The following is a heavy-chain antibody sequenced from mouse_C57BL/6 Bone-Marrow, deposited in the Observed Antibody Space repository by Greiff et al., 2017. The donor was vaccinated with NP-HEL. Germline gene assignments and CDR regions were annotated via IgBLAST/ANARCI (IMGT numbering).Heavy chain of an antibody. D-gene: IGHD1-1*01. Sequence: EVQLQQSGAELVRPGASVKLSCTASGFNIKDDYMHWVKQRPEQGLEWIGWIDPENGDTEYASKFQGKATITADTSSNTAYLQLSSLTSEDTAVYYCTTRILRGAMDYWGQGTSVTVSS. CDR2: IDPENGDT. CDR1: GFNIKDDY. CDR3: TTRILRGAMDY. J-gene: IGHJ4*01. V-gene: IGHV14-4*01.